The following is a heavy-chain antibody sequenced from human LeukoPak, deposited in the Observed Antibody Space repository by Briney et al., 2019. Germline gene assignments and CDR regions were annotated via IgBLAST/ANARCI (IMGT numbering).Heavy chain of an antibody. V-gene: IGHV3-30*02. CDR1: GFTFSSYG. Sequence: GGSLRLSCAASGFTFSSYGMHWVRQAPGKGLEWVAFIRYDGSNKYYADSVKGRFTISRDNAKNTLYLQMNSLRAEDTAVYYCARVEEGDPEYYFDYWGQGTLVTVSS. D-gene: IGHD3-16*01. J-gene: IGHJ4*02. CDR3: ARVEEGDPEYYFDY. CDR2: IRYDGSNK.